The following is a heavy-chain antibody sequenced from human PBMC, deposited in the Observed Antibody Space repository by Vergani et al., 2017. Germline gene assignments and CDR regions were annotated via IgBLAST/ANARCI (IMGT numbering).Heavy chain of an antibody. D-gene: IGHD4-17*01. CDR1: GFTFDDYA. Sequence: EVQLVESGGVVVQPGGSLRLSCAASGFTFDDYAMHWVRQAPGKGLEWVSGISWNSGSIGYADSVKGRFTISRDNAKNSLYLQMNSLRAEDTAVYYCAKVGGPAKETTVTTLLWGWGQGTLVTVSS. J-gene: IGHJ4*02. V-gene: IGHV3-9*01. CDR2: ISWNSGSI. CDR3: AKVGGPAKETTVTTLLWG.